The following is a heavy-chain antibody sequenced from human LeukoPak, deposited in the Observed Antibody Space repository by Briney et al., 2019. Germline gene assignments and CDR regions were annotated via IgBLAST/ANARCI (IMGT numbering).Heavy chain of an antibody. Sequence: GGSLRLSCAASGFTFSDYYMSWIRQAPGKGLEWVSYISSGGSTIYYADSVKGRFTISRDNAKNSLYLQMNSMRAEDTAVYYCAREMGSSSWYREVYDYWGQGTLVTVSS. J-gene: IGHJ4*02. CDR3: AREMGSSSWYREVYDY. CDR2: ISSGGSTI. D-gene: IGHD6-13*01. V-gene: IGHV3-11*01. CDR1: GFTFSDYY.